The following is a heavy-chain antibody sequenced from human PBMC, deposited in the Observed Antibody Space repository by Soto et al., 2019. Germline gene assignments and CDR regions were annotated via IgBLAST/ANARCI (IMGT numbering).Heavy chain of an antibody. CDR1: GFTFSSYW. V-gene: IGHV3-7*01. CDR2: IKQDGSEK. CDR3: ARPIVVVVAATDAFDI. Sequence: PGGSLRLSCAASGFTFSSYWMSWVRQAPGKGLEWVANIKQDGSEKYYVDSVKGRFTISRDNAKNSLYLQMNSLRAEDTAVYYCARPIVVVVAATDAFDIWGQGTMVTVSS. J-gene: IGHJ3*02. D-gene: IGHD2-15*01.